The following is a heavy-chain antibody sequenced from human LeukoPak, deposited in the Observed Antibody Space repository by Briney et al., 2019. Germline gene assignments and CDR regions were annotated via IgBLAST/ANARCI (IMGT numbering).Heavy chain of an antibody. D-gene: IGHD3-22*01. J-gene: IGHJ4*02. V-gene: IGHV1-69*04. CDR2: IIPILGIA. CDR1: GYTLTELS. Sequence: GASVKVSCKVSGYTLTELSMHWVRQAPGQGLEWMGRIIPILGIANYAQKFQGRVTITADKSTSTAYMELSSLRSEDTAVYYCARDLDDSGDYWGQGTLVTVSS. CDR3: ARDLDDSGDY.